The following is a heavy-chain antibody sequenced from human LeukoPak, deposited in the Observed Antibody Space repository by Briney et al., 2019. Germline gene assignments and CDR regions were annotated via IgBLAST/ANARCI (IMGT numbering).Heavy chain of an antibody. J-gene: IGHJ6*02. V-gene: IGHV4-59*02. CDR1: GGSVSSYY. CDR3: ARSGPGTVYYYYYGMDV. Sequence: SETLSLTCTVSGGSVSSYYWSWIRQPPGKGLEWIGYIYYSGSTNYNPSLKSRVTISVDTSKNQFSLKLSSVTAADTAVYYCARSGPGTVYYYYYGMDVWGQGTTVTVSS. CDR2: IYYSGST. D-gene: IGHD3-10*01.